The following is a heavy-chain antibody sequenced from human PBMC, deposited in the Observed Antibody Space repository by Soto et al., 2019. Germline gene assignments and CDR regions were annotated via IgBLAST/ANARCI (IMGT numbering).Heavy chain of an antibody. CDR1: GGTFSSYA. V-gene: IGHV1-69*01. Sequence: QVQLVQSGAEVKKPGSSVKVSCKASGGTFSSYAISWVRQAPGQGLEWMGGIIPIFGTANYAQKFQGRVTITADESTSTAYMELSSLRSEDTVVYYCARVRRDGYNPDYYYYGMDVWGQGTTVTVSS. CDR2: IIPIFGTA. CDR3: ARVRRDGYNPDYYYYGMDV. D-gene: IGHD5-12*01. J-gene: IGHJ6*02.